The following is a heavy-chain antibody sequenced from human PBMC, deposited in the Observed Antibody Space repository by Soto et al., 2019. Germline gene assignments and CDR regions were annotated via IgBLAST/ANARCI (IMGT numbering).Heavy chain of an antibody. CDR3: ARGMYDYVWGSYQPYYYYYGMDV. Sequence: PGGSLRLSCAASGFTFSSYDMHWVRRATGKGLEWVSAIGTAGDTYYPGSVKGRFTISRENAKNSLYLQMNSLRAGDTAVYYCARGMYDYVWGSYQPYYYYYGMDVWGQGTTVTVS. V-gene: IGHV3-13*04. CDR2: IGTAGDT. CDR1: GFTFSSYD. J-gene: IGHJ6*02. D-gene: IGHD3-16*02.